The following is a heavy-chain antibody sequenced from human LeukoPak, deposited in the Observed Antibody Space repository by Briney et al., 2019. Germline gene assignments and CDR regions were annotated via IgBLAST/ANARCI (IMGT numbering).Heavy chain of an antibody. D-gene: IGHD4-17*01. CDR3: ISYDYGDPGLDY. CDR1: GLTYSASA. V-gene: IGHV3-73*01. Sequence: GGPLRLFCAASGLTYSASATHWVRQASGKGLEWVGRITSKAKNYAKAYAASVKGRFTISRDDSKNTAYLQMNSLKTEDTAVYYCISYDYGDPGLDYWGQGTLVTVSS. CDR2: ITSKAKNYAK. J-gene: IGHJ4*02.